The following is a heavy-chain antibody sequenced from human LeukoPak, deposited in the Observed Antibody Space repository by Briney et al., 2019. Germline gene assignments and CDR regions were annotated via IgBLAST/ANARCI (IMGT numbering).Heavy chain of an antibody. CDR1: GFTFNNYN. J-gene: IGHJ4*02. CDR3: VKGAGSSWFDY. CDR2: ISGGGQTT. D-gene: IGHD6-13*01. V-gene: IGHV3-23*01. Sequence: PGGSLRLSCAASGFTFNNYNMNWVRQAPGKGLEWVSAISGGGQTTPYADSVKGRFTISRDNSKNTLYLQMNSLRVEDTAVYYCVKGAGSSWFDYWGQGTLVTVSS.